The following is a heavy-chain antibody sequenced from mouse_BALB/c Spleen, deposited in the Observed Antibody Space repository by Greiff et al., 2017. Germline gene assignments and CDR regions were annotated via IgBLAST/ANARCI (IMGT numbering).Heavy chain of an antibody. CDR2: ISSGGSYT. V-gene: IGHV5-9-4*01. CDR3: ARDRDEGFDY. J-gene: IGHJ2*01. Sequence: EVQLVESGGGLVKPGGSLKLSCAASGFTFSSYAMSWVRQSPEKRLEWVAEISSGGSYTYYPDTVTGRFTISRDNAKNTLYLEMSSLRSEDTAMYYCARDRDEGFDYWGQGTTLTVSS. CDR1: GFTFSSYA. D-gene: IGHD3-1*01.